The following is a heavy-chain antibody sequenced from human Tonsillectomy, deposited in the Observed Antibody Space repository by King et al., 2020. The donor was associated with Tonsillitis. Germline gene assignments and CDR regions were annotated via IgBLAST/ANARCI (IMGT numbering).Heavy chain of an antibody. CDR2: IGTAGDT. CDR1: GFTFSSYD. V-gene: IGHV3-13*01. CDR3: ARSYYSDFFDY. D-gene: IGHD1-26*01. Sequence: QLVQSGGGLVQPGGSLRLSCAASGFTFSSYDMHWVRQATGKGLEWVSAIGTAGDTYYAGSVKGRFTISRENAKNSLYFQMNSLGAEDTAVYYCARSYYSDFFDYWGQGTLVTVSS. J-gene: IGHJ4*02.